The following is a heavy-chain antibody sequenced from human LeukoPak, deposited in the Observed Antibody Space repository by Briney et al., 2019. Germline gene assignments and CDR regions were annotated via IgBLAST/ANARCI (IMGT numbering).Heavy chain of an antibody. CDR3: ASDRDYYDSSGYPFDY. D-gene: IGHD3-22*01. V-gene: IGHV3-7*01. CDR1: GFTFSSYW. Sequence: GGSLRLSCAASGFTFSSYWMSWVRQAPGKGLEWVANIKQDGSERYYVDSVKGRFTISRDNAKNSLYLQMNSLRAEDTAVYYCASDRDYYDSSGYPFDYWGQGTLVTVSS. J-gene: IGHJ4*02. CDR2: IKQDGSER.